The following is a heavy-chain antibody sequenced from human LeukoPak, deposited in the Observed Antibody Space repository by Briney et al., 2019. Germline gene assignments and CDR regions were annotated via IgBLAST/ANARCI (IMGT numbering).Heavy chain of an antibody. CDR1: GFTFSSYG. CDR3: AKENLQLAESSPWFDP. CDR2: IWYDGSNK. Sequence: PGGSLRLSCAASGFTFSSYGMHWVRQAPGKGLERVAVIWYDGSNKYYADSVKGRFTISRDNSKNTLYLQMNSLRAEDTAVYYCAKENLQLAESSPWFDPWGQGTLVTVSS. V-gene: IGHV3-33*06. J-gene: IGHJ5*02. D-gene: IGHD1-1*01.